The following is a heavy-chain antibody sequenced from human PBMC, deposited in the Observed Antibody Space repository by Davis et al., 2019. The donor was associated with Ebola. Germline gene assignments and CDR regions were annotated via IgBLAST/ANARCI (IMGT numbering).Heavy chain of an antibody. CDR2: INPNSGGT. D-gene: IGHD6-13*01. J-gene: IGHJ6*03. CDR1: GYTFTGYY. V-gene: IGHV1-2*02. CDR3: ARDLEGRDSDSWSYYYYYMDV. Sequence: ASVKVSCKASGYTFTGYYIHWVRQAPGQGLEWMGWINPNSGGTNYAQKFQGRVTMTRDTSISTAYMELSRLRSDDTAVYYCARDLEGRDSDSWSYYYYYMDVWAKGPRSPSP.